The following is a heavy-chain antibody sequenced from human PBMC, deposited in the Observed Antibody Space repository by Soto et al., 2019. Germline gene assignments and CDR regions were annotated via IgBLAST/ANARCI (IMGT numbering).Heavy chain of an antibody. CDR3: ARMASFGTLNWFDP. Sequence: ASVKVSCKASGYTFINYDISWVRQATGQGLEWMGWMNPGSGKAGYANKFQGRVTMTRDASTSTAHLELSSLTSEDTAVYYCARMASFGTLNWFDPWGQGTLVTVSS. CDR2: MNPGSGKA. D-gene: IGHD1-1*01. CDR1: GYTFINYD. V-gene: IGHV1-8*02. J-gene: IGHJ5*02.